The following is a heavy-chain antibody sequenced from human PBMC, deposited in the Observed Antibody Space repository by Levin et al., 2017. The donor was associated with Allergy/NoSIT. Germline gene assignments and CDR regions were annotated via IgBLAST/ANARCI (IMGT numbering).Heavy chain of an antibody. CDR1: GGSFSGYY. CDR3: ARGRYCSSTSCLLFDP. CDR2: INHSGST. V-gene: IGHV4-34*01. Sequence: SETLSLTCAVYGGSFSGYYWSWIRQPPGKGLEWIGEINHSGSTNYNPSLKSRVTISVDTSKNQFSLKLSSVTAADTAVYYCARGRYCSSTSCLLFDPWGQGTLVTVSS. J-gene: IGHJ5*02. D-gene: IGHD2-2*01.